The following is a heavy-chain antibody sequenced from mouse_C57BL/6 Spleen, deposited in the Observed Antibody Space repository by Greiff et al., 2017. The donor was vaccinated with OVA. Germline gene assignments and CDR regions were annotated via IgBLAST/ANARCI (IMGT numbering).Heavy chain of an antibody. J-gene: IGHJ2*01. CDR1: GYTFTDYY. D-gene: IGHD3-1*01. CDR2: INPNNGGT. Sequence: EVQLQQSGPELVKPGASVKISCKASGYTFTDYYMNWVKQSHGKSLEWIGDINPNNGGTSYNQKFKGKATLTVDKSYSTAYMELRSLTSEDSSVDYCSRWTGAGYFDYWGQGTTLTVSS. CDR3: SRWTGAGYFDY. V-gene: IGHV1-26*01.